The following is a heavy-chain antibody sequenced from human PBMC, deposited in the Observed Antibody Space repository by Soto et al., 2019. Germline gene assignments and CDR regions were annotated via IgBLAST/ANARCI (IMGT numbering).Heavy chain of an antibody. CDR3: ARIKSGYSYVPFDY. CDR2: IWYDGSNK. V-gene: IGHV3-33*01. CDR1: GFTFSIYG. Sequence: PGGSLSLSCAASGFTFSIYGMHWVRQAPGKGLEWVALIWYDGSNKYYADSVKGRFTISRDNSKNTLYLQMNSLRAEDTAVYYCARIKSGYSYVPFDYWGQGTLVTVSS. D-gene: IGHD5-18*01. J-gene: IGHJ4*02.